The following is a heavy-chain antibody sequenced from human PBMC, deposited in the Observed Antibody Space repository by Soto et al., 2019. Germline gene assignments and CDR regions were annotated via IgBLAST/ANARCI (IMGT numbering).Heavy chain of an antibody. CDR1: GGSFSGYY. J-gene: IGHJ4*02. Sequence: SETLSLTCAVYGGSFSGYYWSWIRQPPGKGLEWIGEINHSGSTNYNPSLKSRVTISVDTSKNQFSLKLSSVTAADTAVYYCARGLQLYYFDYWGQGTLVPVSS. D-gene: IGHD5-18*01. CDR3: ARGLQLYYFDY. V-gene: IGHV4-34*01. CDR2: INHSGST.